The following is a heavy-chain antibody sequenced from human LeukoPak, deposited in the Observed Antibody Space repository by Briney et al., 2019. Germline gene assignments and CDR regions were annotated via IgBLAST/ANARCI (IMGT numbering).Heavy chain of an antibody. Sequence: GASVKVSCKASGYTFTSYGISWVRQAPGQGLEWMGWISAYNGSTNYAQKLQGRVTMTTDTSTSTAYMELRSLRSDDTAVYYCAGLHCSSTSCFPLYWGQGTLVTVSS. D-gene: IGHD2-2*01. CDR3: AGLHCSSTSCFPLY. CDR1: GYTFTSYG. V-gene: IGHV1-18*04. J-gene: IGHJ4*02. CDR2: ISAYNGST.